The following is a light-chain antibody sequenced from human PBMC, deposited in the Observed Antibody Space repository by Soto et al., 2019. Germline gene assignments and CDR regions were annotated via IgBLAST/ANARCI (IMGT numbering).Light chain of an antibody. Sequence: QSVLTQPAYVSGSPGQSITISCTGTSSDVGGYNYVSWYQQHPGKAPKLMIYYVSNRPSGVSNRFSGSKSDNTASLTISGLQAEDEADYYCSSYTSSSSYVFGTGTKVTVL. CDR3: SSYTSSSSYV. CDR2: YVS. J-gene: IGLJ1*01. V-gene: IGLV2-14*01. CDR1: SSDVGGYNY.